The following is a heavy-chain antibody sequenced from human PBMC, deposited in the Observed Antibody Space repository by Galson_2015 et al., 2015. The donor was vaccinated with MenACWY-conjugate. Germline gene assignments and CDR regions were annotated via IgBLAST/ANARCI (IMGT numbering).Heavy chain of an antibody. D-gene: IGHD5-12*01. V-gene: IGHV3-30*10. CDR2: VSYDASSR. CDR1: GFRFSSYT. CDR3: VRPEGWLRSAFDL. J-gene: IGHJ3*01. Sequence: SLRLSCAASGFRFSSYTFYWVRQSPGKGLEWVAVVSYDASSRYYRDSVQGRFTISRDNSKNTVSLEMSSLGPEDSAVYYCVRPEGWLRSAFDLWGQGTMVTVSS.